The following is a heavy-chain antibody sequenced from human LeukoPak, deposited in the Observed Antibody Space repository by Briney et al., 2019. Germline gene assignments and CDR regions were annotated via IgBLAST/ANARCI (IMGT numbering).Heavy chain of an antibody. V-gene: IGHV1-69*04. D-gene: IGHD2/OR15-2a*01. CDR1: GGTFSSYA. Sequence: GASVKVSYKASGGTFSSYAISWVRQAPGQGLEWMGRIILIFGIANYAQKFQGRVTITADKSTSTAYMELSSLRSEDTAVYYCARDRRIFHNPVPIFYYYGMDVWGQGTTVTVSS. J-gene: IGHJ6*02. CDR3: ARDRRIFHNPVPIFYYYGMDV. CDR2: IILIFGIA.